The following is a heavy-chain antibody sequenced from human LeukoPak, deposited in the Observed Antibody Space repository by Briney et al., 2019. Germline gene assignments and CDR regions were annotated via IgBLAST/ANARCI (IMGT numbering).Heavy chain of an antibody. CDR2: IIPIFGTA. CDR1: GGTFSSYA. J-gene: IGHJ6*04. V-gene: IGHV1-69*13. CDR3: ARGADYYYGMDV. Sequence: SVKVSCKASGGTFSSYAISWVRQAPGQGLEWMGGIIPIFGTANYAQKFQGRVTTTADESTSTAYMELSSLRSEDTAVYYCARGADYYYGMDVWGKGTTVTVSS.